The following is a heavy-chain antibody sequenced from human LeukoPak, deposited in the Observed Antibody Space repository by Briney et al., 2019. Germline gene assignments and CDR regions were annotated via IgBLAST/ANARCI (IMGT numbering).Heavy chain of an antibody. CDR3: AKDQGLRFLEWLTGY. CDR2: FSGSGGST. D-gene: IGHD3-3*01. CDR1: GFTFSSYG. V-gene: IGHV3-23*01. J-gene: IGHJ4*02. Sequence: GRSLRLSCAASGFTFSSYGMHWVRQAPGKGLEWVSGFSGSGGSTDYAEAVKCRFTISRANSTNTLYLQMNSLRAENTAVYYCAKDQGLRFLEWLTGYWGQGTLVTVSS.